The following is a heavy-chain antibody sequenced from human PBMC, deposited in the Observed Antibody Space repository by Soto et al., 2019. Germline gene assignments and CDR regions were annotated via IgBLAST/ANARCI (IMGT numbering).Heavy chain of an antibody. CDR3: ARGHSTDCSNGVCSFFYNHEMDV. CDR2: INPKSGGT. Sequence: SVKASCKASGYSFTGYYIRWVRQATGQGLEWLGRINPKSGGTSTAQKFQGWVTMTRDRSISTVYMELTRLRSDDTAVYFCARGHSTDCSNGVCSFFYNHEMDVWGQGTTVTVSS. CDR1: GYSFTGYY. V-gene: IGHV1-2*04. J-gene: IGHJ6*02. D-gene: IGHD2-8*01.